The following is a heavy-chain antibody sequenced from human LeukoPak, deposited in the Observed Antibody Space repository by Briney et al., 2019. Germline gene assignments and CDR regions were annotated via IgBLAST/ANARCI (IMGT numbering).Heavy chain of an antibody. CDR2: ITGSGGST. D-gene: IGHD3-22*01. Sequence: GGSLRLSCAASGFTFSTYVMSWVRQAPGKGLEWVSSITGSGGSTYYAVSVKGRFTISRDNSKNTLYLQMNSLRAEDTAIYYCAKGQSSGYYSYWDYWGQGTLVTVSS. CDR3: AKGQSSGYYSYWDY. CDR1: GFTFSTYV. J-gene: IGHJ4*02. V-gene: IGHV3-23*01.